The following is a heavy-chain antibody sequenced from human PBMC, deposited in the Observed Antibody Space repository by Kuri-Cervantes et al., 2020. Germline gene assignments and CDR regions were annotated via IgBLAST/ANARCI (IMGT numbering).Heavy chain of an antibody. D-gene: IGHD3-10*01. Sequence: ASVKVSCKASGYTFTSYGISWVRQAPGQGLEWMGWISAYNGNTNYAQKLQGRVTMTTDTSTSTAYMELRSLRPDDTAVYYCARDRMVQGVIMGWVYMDVWGKGTTVTVSS. V-gene: IGHV1-18*01. CDR2: ISAYNGNT. J-gene: IGHJ6*03. CDR1: GYTFTSYG. CDR3: ARDRMVQGVIMGWVYMDV.